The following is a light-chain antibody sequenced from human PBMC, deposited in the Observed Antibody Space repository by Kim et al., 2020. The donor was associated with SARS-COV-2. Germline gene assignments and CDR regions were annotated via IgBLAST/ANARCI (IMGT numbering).Light chain of an antibody. CDR1: SSDIGDYNY. CDR2: SVS. CDR3: SSYTGSNTLL. Sequence: GHSITISCTGTSSDIGDYNYVSWYQQHPGKAPKLLIYSVSNRPSGVSNRFSGSKSGNTASLTISGLQAEDEADYYCSSYTGSNTLLFGGGTQLTVL. V-gene: IGLV2-14*03. J-gene: IGLJ2*01.